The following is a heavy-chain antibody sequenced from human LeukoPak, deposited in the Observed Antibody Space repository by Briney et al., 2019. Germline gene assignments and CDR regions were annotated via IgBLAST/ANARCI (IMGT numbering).Heavy chain of an antibody. CDR3: ARVARLGYCSGGSCYFDY. Sequence: SSETLSLTCAVYGGSFSGYYWSWIRQPPGKGLEWIGEINHSGSTNYNPSLKSRVTLSVDTSTNQFPLKLSSVTAADTAVYYCARVARLGYCSGGSCYFDYWGQGTLVTVSS. CDR1: GGSFSGYY. CDR2: INHSGST. J-gene: IGHJ4*02. D-gene: IGHD2-15*01. V-gene: IGHV4-34*01.